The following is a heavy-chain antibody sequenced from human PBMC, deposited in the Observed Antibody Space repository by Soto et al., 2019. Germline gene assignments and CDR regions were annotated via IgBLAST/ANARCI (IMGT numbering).Heavy chain of an antibody. D-gene: IGHD1-26*01. CDR1: GGSISSYY. J-gene: IGHJ4*02. CDR3: ARGNSGSYSPIDY. CDR2: IYYSGST. V-gene: IGHV4-59*04. Sequence: PSETLSLTCTVSGGSISSYYWSWIRQPPGKGLEWIGSIYYSGSTYHNPSLKSRVTMSVDTSKNQFSLKLSSVTAADTAVYYCARGNSGSYSPIDYWGQGTLVTVSS.